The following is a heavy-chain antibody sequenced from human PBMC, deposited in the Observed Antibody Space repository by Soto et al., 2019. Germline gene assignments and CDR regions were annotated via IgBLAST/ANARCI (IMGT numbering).Heavy chain of an antibody. CDR3: ATGSGSYSGY. J-gene: IGHJ4*02. Sequence: QVQLVESGRGVVQPGRSLRLSCAASGFTFSSYGMHWVRQAPGKGLEWVAVISYDGSNKYYADSVKGRFTISRDNSKNTLYLQMNSLRAEDTAVYYCATGSGSYSGYWGQGTLVTVSS. CDR1: GFTFSSYG. CDR2: ISYDGSNK. V-gene: IGHV3-30*03. D-gene: IGHD1-26*01.